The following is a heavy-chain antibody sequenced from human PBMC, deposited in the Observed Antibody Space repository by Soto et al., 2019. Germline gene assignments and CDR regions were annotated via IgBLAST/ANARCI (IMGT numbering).Heavy chain of an antibody. CDR3: AKGPAIVLVPAAMNYYYGMDV. CDR1: GFTFSSYG. J-gene: IGHJ6*02. D-gene: IGHD2-2*01. CDR2: ISYDGSNK. V-gene: IGHV3-30*18. Sequence: QVQLVESGGGVVQPGRSLRLSCAASGFTFSSYGMHWVRQAPGKGLEWVAVISYDGSNKYYADSVKGRFTISRDNSKNTLXLXLNSRRAEDTAVYYCAKGPAIVLVPAAMNYYYGMDVWGQGTTVTVSS.